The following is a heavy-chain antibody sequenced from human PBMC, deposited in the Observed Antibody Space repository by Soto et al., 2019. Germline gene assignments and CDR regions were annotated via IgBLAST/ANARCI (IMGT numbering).Heavy chain of an antibody. CDR1: GGAVSSGGYY. CDR2: IYYSGST. V-gene: IGHV4-31*03. J-gene: IGHJ6*02. Sequence: SETLSLTCTVSGGAVSSGGYYWSWIRQHPGKGLEWIGYIYYSGSTYYNPSLKSRVTISVDTSKNQFSLKLSSVTAADTAVYYCARDDSEYYYGMDVWGQGTTVTVSS. D-gene: IGHD2-21*02. CDR3: ARDDSEYYYGMDV.